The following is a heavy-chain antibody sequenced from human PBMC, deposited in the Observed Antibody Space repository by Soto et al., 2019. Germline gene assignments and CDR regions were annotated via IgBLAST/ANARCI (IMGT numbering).Heavy chain of an antibody. D-gene: IGHD2-2*01. V-gene: IGHV3-23*01. CDR1: GFTFKNYD. CDR3: AKAPQLLINAFDY. Sequence: EVQLLESGGDLVQPGGSLRLSCAASGFTFKNYDMIWVRQAPGKGLEWVSAITGGGDETFYADSVKGRFTISRDNSKDTLSLQMNSLRAEDTAIYYCAKAPQLLINAFDYWGHGSLVIVSS. CDR2: ITGGGDET. J-gene: IGHJ4*01.